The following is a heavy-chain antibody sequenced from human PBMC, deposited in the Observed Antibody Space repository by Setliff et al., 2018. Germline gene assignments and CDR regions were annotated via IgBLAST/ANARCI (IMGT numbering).Heavy chain of an antibody. V-gene: IGHV3-7*01. CDR2: INEDGSDK. CDR3: VKGVGYLGP. Sequence: GGSLRLSCAASGFTFRNNWMTWVRQAPGKGLEWVANINEDGSDKNHVDSVKGRFIISRDNAKSSLYLQLNSLRADDTALYYCVKGVGYLGPWGQGAMVTVSS. D-gene: IGHD3-3*01. J-gene: IGHJ3*01. CDR1: GFTFRNNW.